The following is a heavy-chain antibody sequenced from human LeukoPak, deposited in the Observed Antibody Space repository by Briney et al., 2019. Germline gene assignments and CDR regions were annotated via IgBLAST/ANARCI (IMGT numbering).Heavy chain of an antibody. V-gene: IGHV1-46*01. CDR1: GYTFTSYY. J-gene: IGHJ4*02. D-gene: IGHD3-10*01. CDR3: AKALGRSGFGEFNFDY. Sequence: GASVKVSCKASGYTFTSYYMHWVRQAPGQGLEWMGIINPSGGSTSYAQKFQGRVTMTRDTSTSTVYMELSSLRSEDTAIYYCAKALGRSGFGEFNFDYWGQGSLVTVSS. CDR2: INPSGGST.